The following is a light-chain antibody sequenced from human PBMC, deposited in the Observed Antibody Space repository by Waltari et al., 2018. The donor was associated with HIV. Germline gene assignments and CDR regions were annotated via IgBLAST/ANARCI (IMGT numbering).Light chain of an antibody. CDR1: SSNLGSNS. V-gene: IGLV1-47*01. CDR3: AAWDDRLRGYV. CDR2: TDN. Sequence: QSVLTQPPSASGTPGQRVTLSCSGRSSNLGSNSVCWFQQLPGTAPKVLIYTDNQRPSGVPDRFSGSKSGTSASLAISGLRSEDEADYFCAAWDDRLRGYVFGTGTKVTVL. J-gene: IGLJ1*01.